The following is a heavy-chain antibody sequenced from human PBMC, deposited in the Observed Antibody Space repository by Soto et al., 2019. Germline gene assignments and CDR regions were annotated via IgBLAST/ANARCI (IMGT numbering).Heavy chain of an antibody. CDR1: GFTFSRYW. J-gene: IGHJ4*02. D-gene: IGHD5-18*01. V-gene: IGHV3-74*01. CDR3: GRGGSDSPMAPGY. Sequence: GGSLRLSCAASGFTFSRYWMHWVRQAPGKGLVWVSRINPDGSDTDYVDSVKGRFTISRDNAKNTVYLQMNSLRAEDTAVFYCGRGGSDSPMAPGYWGQGTLVTVAS. CDR2: INPDGSDT.